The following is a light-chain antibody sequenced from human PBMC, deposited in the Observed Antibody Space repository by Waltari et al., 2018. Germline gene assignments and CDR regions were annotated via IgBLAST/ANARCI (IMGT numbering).Light chain of an antibody. CDR1: SSNIGSNP. Sequence: QSVLTQPPSASGTHGQRVTISCSGSSSNIGSNPANWYQQLPGPAPKLLIYSKKRRPSGVPVGCSGSKSGTSASRAISGLQSEDEADYYCAAWDDSLNGQVFGGGTKLTVL. CDR2: SKK. CDR3: AAWDDSLNGQV. V-gene: IGLV1-44*01. J-gene: IGLJ3*02.